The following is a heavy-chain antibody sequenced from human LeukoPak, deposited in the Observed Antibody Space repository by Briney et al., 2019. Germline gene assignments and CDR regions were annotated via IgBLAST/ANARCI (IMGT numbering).Heavy chain of an antibody. Sequence: SETLSLTCTVSGGSISSYYWIWLRQPPGRGLEWIGYIYYSGSTNYNPSLKSRVTISVDTSKTQFSLKLSSVTAADTAVYYCARLPRGYSYGPFDYWGQGTLVTVS. J-gene: IGHJ4*02. D-gene: IGHD5-18*01. CDR2: IYYSGST. CDR3: ARLPRGYSYGPFDY. V-gene: IGHV4-59*01. CDR1: GGSISSYY.